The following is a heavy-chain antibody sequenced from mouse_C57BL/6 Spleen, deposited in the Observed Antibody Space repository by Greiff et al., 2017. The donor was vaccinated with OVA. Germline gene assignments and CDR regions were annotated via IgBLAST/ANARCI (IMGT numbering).Heavy chain of an antibody. Sequence: VHVKQSGAELVRPGASVKLSCTASGFNIKDDYMHWVKQRPEQGLEWIGWIDPENGDTEYASQFQGKATITADTSSNTAYLQLSSLTSEDTAVYYCTHITTVVGGYFDVWGTGTTVTVSS. CDR3: THITTVVGGYFDV. CDR2: IDPENGDT. V-gene: IGHV14-4*01. CDR1: GFNIKDDY. J-gene: IGHJ1*03. D-gene: IGHD1-1*01.